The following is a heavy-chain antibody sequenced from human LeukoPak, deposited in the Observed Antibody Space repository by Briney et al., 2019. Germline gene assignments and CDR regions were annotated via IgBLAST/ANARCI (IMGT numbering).Heavy chain of an antibody. V-gene: IGHV1-69*05. CDR2: IILIFGTA. Sequence: GASVKVSCKASGGTFSSYAISWVRQAPGQGLEWMGGIILIFGTANYAQKFQGRVTITTDESTSTAYMELSSLGSEDTAVYYCARGNIVVVPAAPYYYMDVWGKGTTVTVSS. D-gene: IGHD2-2*01. CDR3: ARGNIVVVPAAPYYYMDV. J-gene: IGHJ6*03. CDR1: GGTFSSYA.